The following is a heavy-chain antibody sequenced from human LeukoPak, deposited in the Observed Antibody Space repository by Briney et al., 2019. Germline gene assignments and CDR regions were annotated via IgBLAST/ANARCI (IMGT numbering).Heavy chain of an antibody. Sequence: SETLSLTCAVYGGSFSGYYWSWVRQPPGKGLEWIGEINHSGSTNYNPSLKSRVTISVDTSKNQFSLKLSSVTAADTAVYYCARFGSGWHYFDYWGQGTLVTVSS. CDR1: GGSFSGYY. D-gene: IGHD6-19*01. J-gene: IGHJ4*02. CDR2: INHSGST. CDR3: ARFGSGWHYFDY. V-gene: IGHV4-34*01.